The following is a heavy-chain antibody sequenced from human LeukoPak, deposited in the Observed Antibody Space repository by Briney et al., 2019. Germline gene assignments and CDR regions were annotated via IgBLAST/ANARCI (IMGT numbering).Heavy chain of an antibody. J-gene: IGHJ4*02. CDR1: GFTFSSYA. CDR2: ISYDGSNK. CDR3: ARGHSGSSVDY. V-gene: IGHV3-30*04. Sequence: PGGSLRLSCAASGFTFSSYAMHWVRQAPGKGLEWVAVISYDGSNKYYADSVKGRFTISRDNAKNSLYLQMNSLRAEDTAVYYCARGHSGSSVDYWGQGTLVTVSS. D-gene: IGHD3-10*01.